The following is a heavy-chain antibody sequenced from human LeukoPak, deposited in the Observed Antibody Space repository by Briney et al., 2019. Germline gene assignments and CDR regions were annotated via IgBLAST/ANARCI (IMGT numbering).Heavy chain of an antibody. V-gene: IGHV3-30*03. J-gene: IGHJ5*02. Sequence: GGSLRLSCAASGFTFSSYGMHWVRQAPGKGLEWVAVISYDGSNKYYADSVKGRFTISRDNSKNTLYLQMNSLRAEDTAVYYCARGQGGNWFDPWGQGTLVTVSS. CDR2: ISYDGSNK. CDR1: GFTFSSYG. CDR3: ARGQGGNWFDP. D-gene: IGHD3-16*01.